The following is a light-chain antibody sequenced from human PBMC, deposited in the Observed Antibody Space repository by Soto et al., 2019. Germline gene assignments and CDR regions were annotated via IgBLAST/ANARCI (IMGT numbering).Light chain of an antibody. Sequence: QSALTQPASVSGPPGQSITISCTGTSSDVGGYNYVSWYQQHPGKAPKLMIFEISNRPSEVSNRFSGSKSGNTASLTISGLQAEDEADYYFSSYTSSSVVFGGGTKVTVL. J-gene: IGLJ2*01. CDR1: SSDVGGYNY. V-gene: IGLV2-14*01. CDR2: EIS. CDR3: SSYTSSSVV.